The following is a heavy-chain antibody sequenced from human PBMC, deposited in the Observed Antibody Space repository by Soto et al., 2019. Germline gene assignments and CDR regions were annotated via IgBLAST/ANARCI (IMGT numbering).Heavy chain of an antibody. J-gene: IGHJ6*03. CDR3: ARSMTTVTTWYYYYYMDF. CDR2: IYPGDSDT. Sequence: LGESLKISCKGSGYSFTSYWIGWVRQMPGKGLEWMGIIYPGDSDTRYSPSFQGQVTISADKSISTAYLQWSSLKASDTAMYYCARSMTTVTTWYYYYYMDFWGKGSTVTVSS. V-gene: IGHV5-51*01. CDR1: GYSFTSYW. D-gene: IGHD4-17*01.